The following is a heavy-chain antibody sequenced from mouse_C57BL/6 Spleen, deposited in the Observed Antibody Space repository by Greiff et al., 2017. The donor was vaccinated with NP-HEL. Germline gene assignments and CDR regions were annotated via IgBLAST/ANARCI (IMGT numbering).Heavy chain of an antibody. J-gene: IGHJ2*01. CDR1: GYTFTEYT. CDR3: ARHEEGGNYYGSSFFDY. V-gene: IGHV1-62-2*01. Sequence: VQLQQSGAELVKPGASVKLSYKASGYTFTEYTIHWVKQRSGQGLEWIGWFYPGSGSIKYNEKFKDKATLTADKSSSTVYMELSRLTSEDSAVYCCARHEEGGNYYGSSFFDYWGQGTTLTVSS. D-gene: IGHD1-1*01. CDR2: FYPGSGSI.